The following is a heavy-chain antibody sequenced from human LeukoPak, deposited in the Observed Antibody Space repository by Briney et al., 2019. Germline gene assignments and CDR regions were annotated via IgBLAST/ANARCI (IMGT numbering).Heavy chain of an antibody. D-gene: IGHD3-10*01. CDR2: MNPNSGNT. J-gene: IGHJ4*02. Sequence: VASVKVSCKASGYTFTSYDINWVRQATGQGLEWMGWMNPNSGNTGYAQKFQGRVTMTRNTSISTAYMELSSLRSEDTAVYYCARASTYYYGSGRNPGGYWGQGTLVTVSS. CDR1: GYTFTSYD. V-gene: IGHV1-8*01. CDR3: ARASTYYYGSGRNPGGY.